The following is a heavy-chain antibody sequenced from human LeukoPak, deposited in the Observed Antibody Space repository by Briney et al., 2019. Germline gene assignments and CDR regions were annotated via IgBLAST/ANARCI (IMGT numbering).Heavy chain of an antibody. CDR2: ISGSGGST. V-gene: IGHV3-23*01. CDR3: ALPRLNGYNTPRPHRQMPH. CDR1: GFTFSSYA. J-gene: IGHJ4*02. Sequence: QSGGSLRLSCAASGFTFSSYAMGWVRQAPGKGLEWVSAISGSGGSTYYADSVKGRFTISRDNSKNTLYLQMNSLRAEDTAVYYCALPRLNGYNTPRPHRQMPHWGQGTLVTVSS. D-gene: IGHD5-24*01.